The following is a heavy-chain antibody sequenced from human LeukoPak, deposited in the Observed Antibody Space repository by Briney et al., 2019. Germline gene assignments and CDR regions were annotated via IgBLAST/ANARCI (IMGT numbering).Heavy chain of an antibody. J-gene: IGHJ3*02. Sequence: ASVKVSCKASGYTFTNSYIHWVRQAPGQGLEWMGRISPYNGNTKYAQKLQDRVTMTTDTSTSTAYMELRSLRSDDTAVYYCARASTHRYNWKSGQLNDAFDIWGQGTMVTVSS. CDR3: ARASTHRYNWKSGQLNDAFDI. V-gene: IGHV1-18*04. CDR2: ISPYNGNT. CDR1: GYTFTNSY. D-gene: IGHD1-20*01.